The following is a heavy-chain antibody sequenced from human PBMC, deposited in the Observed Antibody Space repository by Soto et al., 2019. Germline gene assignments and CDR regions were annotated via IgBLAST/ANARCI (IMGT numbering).Heavy chain of an antibody. V-gene: IGHV3-23*01. CDR2: ISGSAINT. CDR3: AKGQGYYYDASGYTFDY. D-gene: IGHD3-22*01. CDR1: GFTFSNYA. J-gene: IGHJ4*02. Sequence: ESLRLSCAASGFTFSNYAMSWFRQAPGKGLEWVSAISGSAINTYYADSVRGRFTISRDNSKNTLYLQMNHLRAEDTAVYSCAKGQGYYYDASGYTFDYWGQGTLVTVSS.